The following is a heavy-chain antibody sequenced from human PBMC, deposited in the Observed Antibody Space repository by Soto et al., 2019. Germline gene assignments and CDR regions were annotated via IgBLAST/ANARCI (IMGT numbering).Heavy chain of an antibody. J-gene: IGHJ6*02. CDR1: GFTFSSYS. CDR2: ISSSSSYI. V-gene: IGHV3-21*01. CDR3: AKDLVVVTTGSYYYYYYGMDV. D-gene: IGHD2-21*02. Sequence: PGGSLRLSCAASGFTFSSYSMNWVRQAPGKGLEWVSSISSSSSYIYYADSVKGRFTISRDNAKNSLYLQMNSLRAEDTAVYYCAKDLVVVTTGSYYYYYYGMDVWGQGTTVTVSS.